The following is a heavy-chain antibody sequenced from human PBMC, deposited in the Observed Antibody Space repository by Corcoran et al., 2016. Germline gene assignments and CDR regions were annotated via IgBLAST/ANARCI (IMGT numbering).Heavy chain of an antibody. CDR3: AVTTKAGERGPNTRDYYYGMDV. Sequence: QVQLVQSGAEVKKPGSSVKVSCKASGGTFSSYAISWVRQAPGQGLEWMGGIIPIFGTANYAQKFQGRVTITADESTSTAYMELSSLRSEDTAVYYCAVTTKAGERGPNTRDYYYGMDVWGQGTTVTVSS. CDR2: IIPIFGTA. V-gene: IGHV1-69*01. J-gene: IGHJ6*02. D-gene: IGHD6-19*01. CDR1: GGTFSSYA.